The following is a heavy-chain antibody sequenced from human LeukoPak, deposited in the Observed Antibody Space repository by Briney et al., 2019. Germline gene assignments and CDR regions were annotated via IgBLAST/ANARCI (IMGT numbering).Heavy chain of an antibody. Sequence: WMXXXRQAXXXXPXXVAHIKENGNEQYYADSVKGRFTISRDNAQKSLWLQMNSLRVEDTAVYYCARGPGDFDASDIWGQGTMVTVSS. J-gene: IGHJ3*02. V-gene: IGHV3-7*01. CDR1: W. D-gene: IGHD1-14*01. CDR3: ARGPGDFDASDI. CDR2: IKENGNEQ.